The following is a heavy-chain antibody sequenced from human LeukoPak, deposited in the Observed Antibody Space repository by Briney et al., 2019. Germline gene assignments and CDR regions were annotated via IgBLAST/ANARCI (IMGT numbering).Heavy chain of an antibody. CDR2: ISSSSSYI. CDR1: GFTFSSYS. CDR3: AKGFEAYGGAFDI. Sequence: GGSLRLSCAASGFTFSSYSMNWVRQAPGKGLEWVSSISSSSSYIYYADSVKGRLTISRDNAKNSLYLQMNSLRAEDTAVYYCAKGFEAYGGAFDIWGQGTMVTVSS. J-gene: IGHJ3*02. V-gene: IGHV3-21*01. D-gene: IGHD3-10*01.